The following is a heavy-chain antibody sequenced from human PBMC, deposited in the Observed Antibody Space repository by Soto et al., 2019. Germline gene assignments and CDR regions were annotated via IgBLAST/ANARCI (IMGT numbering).Heavy chain of an antibody. CDR2: IIPIFGTA. J-gene: IGHJ4*02. CDR1: GGTFSTYV. CDR3: ERKITIFNPFDY. Sequence: QVQLVQSGAEVKKPGSSVKVSCKASGGTFSTYVISWVRQAPGQGLEWMGGIIPIFGTAHYAQKFQGRVTISADESTRTAYMELSTLRSADTAVYYCERKITIFNPFDYWGQGTLVTVSS. D-gene: IGHD3-3*01. V-gene: IGHV1-69*12.